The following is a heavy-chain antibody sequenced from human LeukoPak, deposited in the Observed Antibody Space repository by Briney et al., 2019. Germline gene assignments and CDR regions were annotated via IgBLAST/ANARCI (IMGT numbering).Heavy chain of an antibody. CDR1: GYTFTSYD. CDR2: MNSNSGNT. D-gene: IGHD2-2*01. Sequence: ASVKVSCKASGYTFTSYDINWVRQTTEQGLEWMGWMNSNSGNTGYAQKLQGRVTMTRNTSISTAYMELSCLRSDDTAVYYCARARYCSSTSCYLVPRLSYYYYYMDVGGKGTTVTVPS. CDR3: ARARYCSSTSCYLVPRLSYYYYYMDV. V-gene: IGHV1-8*01. J-gene: IGHJ6*03.